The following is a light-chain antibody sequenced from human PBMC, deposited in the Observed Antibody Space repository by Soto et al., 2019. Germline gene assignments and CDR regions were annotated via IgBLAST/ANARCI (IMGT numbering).Light chain of an antibody. CDR3: QQSYSTPRT. Sequence: IHMTQSPSSMSASVGHSVTITCRASQSISSYLNWYQQKPGKAPKLLIYAASSLQSGVPSRFSGSGSGTDFTLTISSLQPEDFATYYCQQSYSTPRTFGQGTKVDIK. CDR1: QSISSY. V-gene: IGKV1-39*01. J-gene: IGKJ1*01. CDR2: AAS.